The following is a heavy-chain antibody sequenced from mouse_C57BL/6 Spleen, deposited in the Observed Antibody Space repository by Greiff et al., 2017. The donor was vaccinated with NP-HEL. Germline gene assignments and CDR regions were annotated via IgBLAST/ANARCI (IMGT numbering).Heavy chain of an antibody. CDR1: GFRFNTYA. CDR2: IRSKSNNYAT. V-gene: IGHV10-1*01. J-gene: IGHJ3*01. D-gene: IGHD2-4*01. CDR3: ERGDYQAWYAY. Sequence: EVMLVESGGGLVQPKGSLKLSCAASGFRFNTYAMNWVRQAPGKGLEWVARIRSKSNNYATYYADSVKDRFTSSSDDSESMLYLQMNNSTNEDTAMYYCERGDYQAWYAYWGQGTLVTVSA.